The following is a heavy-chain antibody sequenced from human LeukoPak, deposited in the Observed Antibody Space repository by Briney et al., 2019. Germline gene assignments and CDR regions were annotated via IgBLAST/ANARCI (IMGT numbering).Heavy chain of an antibody. CDR3: ARDVIYASEIYSYGDS. CDR1: GFTFSSYS. D-gene: IGHD3-16*01. CDR2: ITSSSSYI. V-gene: IGHV3-21*01. J-gene: IGHJ4*02. Sequence: GGSLRLSCAASGFTFSSYSMNWVRQPPGKGLEWVSSITSSSSYIYYADSVKGRFTISRDNSKNTVDLQTNSLRAEDTAVYYCARDVIYASEIYSYGDSWGQGTLVTVSS.